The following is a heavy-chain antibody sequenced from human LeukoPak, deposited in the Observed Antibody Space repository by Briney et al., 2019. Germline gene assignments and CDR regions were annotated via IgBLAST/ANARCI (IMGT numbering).Heavy chain of an antibody. Sequence: PGGSLRLSCAAPGFTFSSYAMHWVRQAPGKGLEWVAVISYDGSNKYYADSVKGRFTISRDNSKNTLYLQMNSLRAEDTAVYYCARTTVVTPRYYYYGMDVWGQGTTVTVSS. D-gene: IGHD4-23*01. CDR3: ARTTVVTPRYYYYGMDV. CDR2: ISYDGSNK. J-gene: IGHJ6*02. CDR1: GFTFSSYA. V-gene: IGHV3-30-3*01.